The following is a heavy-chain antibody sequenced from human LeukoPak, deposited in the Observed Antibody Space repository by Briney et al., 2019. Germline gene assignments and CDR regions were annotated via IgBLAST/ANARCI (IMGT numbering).Heavy chain of an antibody. D-gene: IGHD3-10*01. CDR1: GFTFSSYA. Sequence: GGSLRLSCAASGFTFSSYAMHWVRQAPGKGLEWVAVISYDGSNKYYADSVKGRFTISRDNSKNTLYLQMNSLRAEDTAVYYCARGLWFGGLHLSDYFDYWGQGTLVTVSS. J-gene: IGHJ4*02. CDR2: ISYDGSNK. CDR3: ARGLWFGGLHLSDYFDY. V-gene: IGHV3-30*04.